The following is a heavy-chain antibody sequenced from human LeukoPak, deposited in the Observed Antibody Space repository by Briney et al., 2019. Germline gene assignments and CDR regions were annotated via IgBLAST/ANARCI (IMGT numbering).Heavy chain of an antibody. Sequence: GGSLRLSCAASGFTVSSNYMSWVRQAPGKGLEWVSVIYSGGSTYYADSVKGRFTISRDNSKNTLYLQMNSLRAEDTAVYYCARESYSSSPAEYFQHWGQGTLVTVSS. J-gene: IGHJ1*01. D-gene: IGHD6-13*01. CDR3: ARESYSSSPAEYFQH. CDR1: GFTVSSNY. V-gene: IGHV3-66*01. CDR2: IYSGGST.